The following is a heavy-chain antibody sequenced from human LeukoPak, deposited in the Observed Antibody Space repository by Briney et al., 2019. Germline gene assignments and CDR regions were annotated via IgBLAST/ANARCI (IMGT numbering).Heavy chain of an antibody. D-gene: IGHD3-10*01. V-gene: IGHV3-74*01. CDR2: INSDGSST. CDR1: GFTFSSYW. J-gene: IGHJ4*02. CDR3: TTDQGSPMLYY. Sequence: GGSLRLSCAASGFTFSSYWMHWVRQAPGKGLVWVSRINSDGSSTSYADSVKGRFTISRDNAKNTLYLQMNSLRAEDTAVYYCTTDQGSPMLYYWGQGTLVTVSS.